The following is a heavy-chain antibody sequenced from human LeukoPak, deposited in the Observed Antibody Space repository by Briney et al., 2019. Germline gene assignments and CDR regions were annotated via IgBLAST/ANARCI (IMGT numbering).Heavy chain of an antibody. CDR1: GFTFSSYG. V-gene: IGHV3-33*08. Sequence: GGSLRLSCAASGFTFSSYGMHWVRQAPGKGLEWVAVIWYDGSNKYYADSVKGRFTISRDNSKNTLYLQMNSLRAEDTAVYYCARDDDDSRGIDYWGQGTLVTVSS. CDR2: IWYDGSNK. J-gene: IGHJ4*02. CDR3: ARDDDDSRGIDY. D-gene: IGHD3-22*01.